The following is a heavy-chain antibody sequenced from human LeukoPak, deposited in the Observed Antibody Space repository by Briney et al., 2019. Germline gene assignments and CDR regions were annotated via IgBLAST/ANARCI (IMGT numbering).Heavy chain of an antibody. CDR3: ASSFGNYALDY. J-gene: IGHJ4*02. CDR1: DGSISSYY. Sequence: SEXLSLTCTVSDGSISSYYWSWLRQPPGKGLEWIGYIYYSGSTNYNPSLKSRVTISVDTSKNQFSLKLSSVTAADTAVYYCASSFGNYALDYWGQGTLVTVSS. CDR2: IYYSGST. D-gene: IGHD3-10*01. V-gene: IGHV4-59*12.